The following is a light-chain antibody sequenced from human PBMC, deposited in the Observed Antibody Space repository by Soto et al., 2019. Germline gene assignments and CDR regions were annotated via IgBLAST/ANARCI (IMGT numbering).Light chain of an antibody. CDR1: SGHSSYI. Sequence: QLVLTQSSSASASLGSSVKLTCTLSSGHSSYIIVWHQQQTGKAPRYLMKLESSGSYNRGSGIPDRFSGSSSGADRYLTISNLQSEDEADYYCGTWDSNTVVFGGGTKLTVL. CDR3: GTWDSNTVV. V-gene: IGLV4-60*03. J-gene: IGLJ2*01. CDR2: LESSGSY.